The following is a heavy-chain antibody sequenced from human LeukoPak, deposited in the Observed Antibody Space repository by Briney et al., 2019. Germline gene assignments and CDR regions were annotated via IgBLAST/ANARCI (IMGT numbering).Heavy chain of an antibody. D-gene: IGHD3-16*01. CDR2: INHNGNVN. CDR1: GFTFSSYW. V-gene: IGHV3-7*03. CDR3: ARGGGLDV. J-gene: IGHJ6*02. Sequence: PGGSLRLSCTASGFTFSSYWMSWARQAPGKGLEWVASINHNGNVNYYVDSVKGRFTISRDNAKSSLYLQMSNLRAEDTAVYFCARGGGLDVWGQGATVTVSS.